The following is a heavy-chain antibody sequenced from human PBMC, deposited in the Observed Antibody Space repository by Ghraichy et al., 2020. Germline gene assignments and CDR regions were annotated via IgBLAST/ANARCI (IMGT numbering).Heavy chain of an antibody. Sequence: GGSLRLSCAASGFTFGTYWMHWVRQAPGKGLVWVSRINSDGSSTTYADSVKGRFTISRDNANNTLYLQMNSLTAEDTAVYDCGRDKLAAAIDYWGQGTLVTVSS. D-gene: IGHD6-25*01. CDR2: INSDGSST. CDR1: GFTFGTYW. V-gene: IGHV3-74*01. J-gene: IGHJ4*02. CDR3: GRDKLAAAIDY.